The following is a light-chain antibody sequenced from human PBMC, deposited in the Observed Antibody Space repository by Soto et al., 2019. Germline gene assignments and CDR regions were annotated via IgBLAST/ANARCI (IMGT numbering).Light chain of an antibody. J-gene: IGKJ4*01. CDR2: DAS. Sequence: EIVLTQSPATLSLSPGERATLSCRASQSVSSYLAWYQQKPGQAPRLLIYDASNRATGIPARFSGIGSGTDFPLTSSSLEPEEFAVYYCQQRSNWPSTFGGGTKVEIK. CDR3: QQRSNWPST. V-gene: IGKV3-11*01. CDR1: QSVSSY.